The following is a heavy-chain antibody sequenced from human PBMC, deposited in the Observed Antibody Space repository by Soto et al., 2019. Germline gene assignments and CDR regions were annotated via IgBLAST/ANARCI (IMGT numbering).Heavy chain of an antibody. J-gene: IGHJ6*02. D-gene: IGHD6-13*01. CDR2: INPNSGGT. Sequence: QVQLVQSGAEVKKPGASVKVSCKASGYTFTGYYMHWVRQAPGQGLEWMGWINPNSGGTNYAQKFQGWVTMTRDTSISTAYRELSRLRSDDTAVYYCARGLYSSTRIYGMDVWGQGTTVTVAS. V-gene: IGHV1-2*04. CDR1: GYTFTGYY. CDR3: ARGLYSSTRIYGMDV.